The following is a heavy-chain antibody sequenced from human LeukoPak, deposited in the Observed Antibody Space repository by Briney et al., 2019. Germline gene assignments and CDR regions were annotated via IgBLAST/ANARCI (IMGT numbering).Heavy chain of an antibody. CDR2: ISTAGNLI. Sequence: PGGSLRLSCVASAFTFKTYTLNWVRQTPGKGLEGVSYISTAGNLINYADSVRGRFTISRDNAKNSLYLYMNSLTPEDTAVYYCARTVEGHFDLRGQGTLVTVSS. V-gene: IGHV3-21*01. D-gene: IGHD5-24*01. CDR1: AFTFKTYT. J-gene: IGHJ4*02. CDR3: ARTVEGHFDL.